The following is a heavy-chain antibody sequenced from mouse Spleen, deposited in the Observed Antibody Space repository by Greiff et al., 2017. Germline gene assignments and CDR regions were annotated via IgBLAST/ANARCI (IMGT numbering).Heavy chain of an antibody. J-gene: IGHJ3*01. Sequence: VQLKESGPGLVKPSQSLSLTCSVPGYSITSGYYWNWIRQFPGNKLEWMGYISYDGSNNYNPSLKNRISITRDTSKNQFFLKLNSVTTEDTATYYCARDWHYGSSSFAYWGQGTLVTVSA. CDR1: GYSITSGYY. V-gene: IGHV3-6*01. CDR2: ISYDGSN. D-gene: IGHD1-1*01. CDR3: ARDWHYGSSSFAY.